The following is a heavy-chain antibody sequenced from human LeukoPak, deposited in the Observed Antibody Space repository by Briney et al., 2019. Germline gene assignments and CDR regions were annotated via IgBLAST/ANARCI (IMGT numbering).Heavy chain of an antibody. J-gene: IGHJ5*02. CDR1: GGSISSHY. V-gene: IGHV4-59*11. Sequence: SETLSLTCTVSGGSISSHYWSWIRQPPGKGLEWIGYMYYSGSTNYNPSLKSRVTISVDTSKNQFSLKLSSVTAADTAVYYCARWTTVPHNWFDPWGQGTLVTVSS. CDR2: MYYSGST. D-gene: IGHD2/OR15-2a*01. CDR3: ARWTTVPHNWFDP.